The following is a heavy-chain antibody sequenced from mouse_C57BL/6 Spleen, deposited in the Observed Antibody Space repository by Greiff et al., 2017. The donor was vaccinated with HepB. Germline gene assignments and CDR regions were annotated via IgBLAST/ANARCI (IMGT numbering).Heavy chain of an antibody. V-gene: IGHV1-55*01. CDR2: IYPGSGST. J-gene: IGHJ2*01. D-gene: IGHD1-1*01. CDR3: ARNYGSSGHFDY. CDR1: GYTFTSYW. Sequence: QVQLQQPGAELVKPGASVKMSCKASGYTFTSYWITWVKQRPGQGLEWIGDIYPGSGSTNYNEKFKSKATLTVDTSSSTAYMQLSSLTSEDSAVYYCARNYGSSGHFDYWGQGTTLTVSS.